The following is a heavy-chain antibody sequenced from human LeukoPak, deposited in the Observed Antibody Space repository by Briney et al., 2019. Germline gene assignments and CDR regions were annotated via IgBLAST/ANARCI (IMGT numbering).Heavy chain of an antibody. D-gene: IGHD5-12*01. CDR2: IKQDGSEK. J-gene: IGHJ4*02. CDR1: GFTFSSYW. V-gene: IGHV3-7*01. Sequence: GGSLRLSCAASGFTFSSYWMSWVRQAPGKGLEWVANIKQDGSEKYYVDSVKGRFTISRDNAKNSLYLQMNSLRAEDTAVYYCARGAVATRGAKFDYWGQGTLVTVSS. CDR3: ARGAVATRGAKFDY.